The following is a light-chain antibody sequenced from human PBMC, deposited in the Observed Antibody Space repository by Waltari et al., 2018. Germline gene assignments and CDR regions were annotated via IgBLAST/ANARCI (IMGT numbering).Light chain of an antibody. V-gene: IGLV2-23*02. Sequence: QSALTQPASVSGSPGQSITISCTGTSSDIGAYNLVSWYQQRPGKAPKLMIYEVTKWPSGVSNRCSGSKSGNTASLTISGLQAEDEADYYCCSYAGRRILGVVFGGGTKLTVL. CDR3: CSYAGRRILGVV. CDR2: EVT. J-gene: IGLJ2*01. CDR1: SSDIGAYNL.